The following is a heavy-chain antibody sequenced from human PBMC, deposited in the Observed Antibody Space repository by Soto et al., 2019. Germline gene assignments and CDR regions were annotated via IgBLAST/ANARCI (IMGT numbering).Heavy chain of an antibody. CDR3: AKRLGYYYVSGSYYKYYYYMDV. CDR1: GFTFSSYA. V-gene: IGHV3-30-3*02. J-gene: IGHJ6*03. Sequence: GGSLRLSCAASGFTFSSYAMHWVRQAPGKGLEWVAVISYDGSNKYYADSVKGRFTISRDNSKNTLYLQMNSLRAEDTAVYYCAKRLGYYYVSGSYYKYYYYMDVWGQGTTVPVSS. D-gene: IGHD3-10*01. CDR2: ISYDGSNK.